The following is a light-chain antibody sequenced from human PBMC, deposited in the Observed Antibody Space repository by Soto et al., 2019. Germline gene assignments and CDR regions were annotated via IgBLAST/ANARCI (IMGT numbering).Light chain of an antibody. V-gene: IGKV1-9*01. J-gene: IGKJ4*01. CDR1: QGINNC. Sequence: DIQLTQSPSSLSASVGDRATISCRASQGINNCLSWYHQKPGKAPKRLIYAASTLQSGVPSRFSGSGSGTEFPLTISSLQPEDFSTYYCQQCNDYPLTFGGGTEVEVK. CDR3: QQCNDYPLT. CDR2: AAS.